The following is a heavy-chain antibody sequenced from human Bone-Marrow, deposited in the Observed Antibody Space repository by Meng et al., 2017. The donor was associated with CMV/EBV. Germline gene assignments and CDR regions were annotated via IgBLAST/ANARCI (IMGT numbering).Heavy chain of an antibody. CDR1: GGTFSSYA. CDR2: LIPIFGTA. D-gene: IGHD6-25*01. J-gene: IGHJ4*02. V-gene: IGHV1-69*06. Sequence: SGGTFSSYAISWVRQAPGQGLEWMGGLIPIFGTANYAQKFQGRVTITADKSASTTYMELSSLRSEDTAVYYCARDSGSGYGSFTFDYWGQGTLVTVSS. CDR3: ARDSGSGYGSFTFDY.